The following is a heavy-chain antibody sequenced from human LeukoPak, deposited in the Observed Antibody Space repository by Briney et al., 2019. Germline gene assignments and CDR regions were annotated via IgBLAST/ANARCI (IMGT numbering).Heavy chain of an antibody. J-gene: IGHJ4*02. V-gene: IGHV3-33*01. CDR1: GFTFNSYG. CDR3: ARGSSWYSDY. CDR2: IWYDGSNE. D-gene: IGHD6-13*01. Sequence: GGSLRLSCVASGFTFNSYGVHWVRQTPGKGLEWVALIWYDGSNEYYADSVKGRFTISRDNSKNTLYLQMNSLRAEDTAVYYCARGSSWYSDYWGQGTLVTVSS.